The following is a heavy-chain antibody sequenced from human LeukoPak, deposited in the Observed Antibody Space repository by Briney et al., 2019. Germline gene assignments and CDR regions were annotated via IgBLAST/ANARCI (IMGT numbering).Heavy chain of an antibody. D-gene: IGHD2/OR15-2a*01. CDR3: ATYAFDI. V-gene: IGHV6-1*01. J-gene: IGHJ3*02. Sequence: SQTLSLTCAISGDSVSSNSAAWNWIRQSPPRGLEWLGRTYYRSKWYNDYAPSVKSRITINPDTSKNEFSLQLNSVTPEDTALYYCATYAFDIWGQGTMVTVSS. CDR2: TYYRSKWYN. CDR1: GDSVSSNSAA.